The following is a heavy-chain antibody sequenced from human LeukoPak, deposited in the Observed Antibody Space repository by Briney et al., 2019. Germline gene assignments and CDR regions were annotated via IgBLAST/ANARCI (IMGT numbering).Heavy chain of an antibody. D-gene: IGHD3-22*01. J-gene: IGHJ4*02. Sequence: GGSLRLSCAASGFTFSSYAMSWVRQAPGKGLEWVSAISGSGGSTYYADSVKGRFTISRDNSKNTLYLQMNSLGAEDTAVYYCAKDLDDSSGYADYWGQGTLVTVSS. CDR1: GFTFSSYA. CDR3: AKDLDDSSGYADY. V-gene: IGHV3-23*01. CDR2: ISGSGGST.